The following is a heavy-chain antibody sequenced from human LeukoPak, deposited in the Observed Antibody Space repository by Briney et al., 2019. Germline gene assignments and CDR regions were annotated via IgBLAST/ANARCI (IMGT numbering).Heavy chain of an antibody. V-gene: IGHV3-64D*06. J-gene: IGHJ4*02. Sequence: GGSLRLSCSASGFTFRTYAMRWVRQAPGKGLECVSAISTNGGSTYYADSVKGRFTISRDNSKNTLFLQMSSLRAEDTAVYYCVKKMTPGIAVAGHFDYWGQGTLVTVPS. CDR3: VKKMTPGIAVAGHFDY. CDR2: ISTNGGST. CDR1: GFTFRTYA. D-gene: IGHD6-19*01.